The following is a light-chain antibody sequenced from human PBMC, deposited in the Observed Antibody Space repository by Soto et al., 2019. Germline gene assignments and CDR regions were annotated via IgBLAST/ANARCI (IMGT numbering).Light chain of an antibody. CDR1: SSNIGTNY. Sequence: QSVLMQPPSASGTPGQRVTISCSGRSSNIGTNYVYWYQQLPGTAPKLLIYRNTQRPSGVPDRFSASKSGTSASLAISGLGSEDEADYYCGAWDDSLSGHYVFGTGTKLTVL. CDR2: RNT. J-gene: IGLJ1*01. CDR3: GAWDDSLSGHYV. V-gene: IGLV1-47*01.